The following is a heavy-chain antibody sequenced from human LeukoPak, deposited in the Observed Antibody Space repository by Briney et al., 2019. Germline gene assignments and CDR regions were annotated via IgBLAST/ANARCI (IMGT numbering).Heavy chain of an antibody. CDR1: GYSFTNNG. Sequence: ASVKVSCKASGYSFTNNGFSRVRQAPGQGLEWMGWISGYNGKTNYAQKFQGRVTMTTDTSTSTGYMELRNLRSDDTAVYYCARDDGWSVLRFDPWGQGTLVIVSS. CDR2: ISGYNGKT. D-gene: IGHD3-3*01. V-gene: IGHV1-18*04. J-gene: IGHJ5*02. CDR3: ARDDGWSVLRFDP.